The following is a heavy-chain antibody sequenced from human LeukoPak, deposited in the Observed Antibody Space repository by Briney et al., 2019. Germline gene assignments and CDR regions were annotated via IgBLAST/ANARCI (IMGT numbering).Heavy chain of an antibody. V-gene: IGHV4-59*08. CDR1: GGSITNYY. CDR2: ISYSGST. D-gene: IGHD5/OR15-5a*01. J-gene: IGHJ4*02. Sequence: SETLSLTCTVSGGSITNYYWGWIRQPPGKGLEWIGYISYSGSTNYNPSLKSRVTILVDMSKNQFSLELSSVTAADTAVYYCARHAESVSDRFDYWGQGTLVTVSS. CDR3: ARHAESVSDRFDY.